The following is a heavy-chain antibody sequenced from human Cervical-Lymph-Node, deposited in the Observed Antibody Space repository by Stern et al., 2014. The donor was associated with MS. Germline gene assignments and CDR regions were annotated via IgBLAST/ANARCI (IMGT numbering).Heavy chain of an antibody. J-gene: IGHJ4*02. D-gene: IGHD3-3*01. V-gene: IGHV4-31*03. Sequence: QVQLLQPGPGLVKPSQTLSLTCTVSGGSVSSGSRYWSWIRQHPGKGLEWIGYISYSGNTYYSPSLQSRLTISMDTSKNQFSLKLRSVTAADTAIYYCARVTEFLRFFYPDYWGQGTLVTVSS. CDR2: ISYSGNT. CDR1: GGSVSSGSRY. CDR3: ARVTEFLRFFYPDY.